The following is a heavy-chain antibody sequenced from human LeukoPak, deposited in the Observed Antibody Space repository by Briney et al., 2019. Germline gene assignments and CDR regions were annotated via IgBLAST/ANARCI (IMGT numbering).Heavy chain of an antibody. CDR2: IYPDTSDT. D-gene: IGHD5-24*01. V-gene: IGHV5-51*01. J-gene: IGHJ4*02. Sequence: GEALKISRKGSGYTFTSYWIVWVRQMPGKGREGMRIIYPDTSDTRYSLSFQGHVTISVDKSLSTAYLQWSSLQAPDTAMYYCARRQHESGREFDYWGQGTLVTVSS. CDR1: GYTFTSYW. CDR3: ARRQHESGREFDY.